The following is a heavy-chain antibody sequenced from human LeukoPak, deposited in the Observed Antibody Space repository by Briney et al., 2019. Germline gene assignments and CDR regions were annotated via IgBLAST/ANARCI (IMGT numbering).Heavy chain of an antibody. Sequence: PSETLSLTCAVYSGSFSSYCWSWIRQPPGKGLEWIGEINHSGSTNYNPSLRSRVTISVDTSKNQFSLKLTSVTAADTAVYYCAAKAWDFDYWGQGTLVTVSS. CDR2: INHSGST. CDR1: SGSFSSYC. CDR3: AAKAWDFDY. D-gene: IGHD2-21*01. V-gene: IGHV4-34*01. J-gene: IGHJ4*02.